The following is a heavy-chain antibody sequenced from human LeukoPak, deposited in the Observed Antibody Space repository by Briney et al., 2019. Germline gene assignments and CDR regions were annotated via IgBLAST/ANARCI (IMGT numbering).Heavy chain of an antibody. J-gene: IGHJ3*02. CDR2: ISAYNGDT. V-gene: IGHV1-18*01. Sequence: ASVKVSCKASGYTFTSYGISWVRQAPGQGLEWMGWISAYNGDTNYAQKLQGRVTMTTDASTSTAYMELRSLRSDDTAVYYCARGLQENLAWLQAFSAFDIWGQGTMVTVSS. CDR1: GYTFTSYG. CDR3: ARGLQENLAWLQAFSAFDI. D-gene: IGHD6-19*01.